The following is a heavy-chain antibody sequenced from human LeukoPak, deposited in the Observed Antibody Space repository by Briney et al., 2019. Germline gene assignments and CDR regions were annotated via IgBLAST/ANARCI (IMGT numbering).Heavy chain of an antibody. CDR3: ARKTGYLDY. Sequence: GGSLRLSCAASGFTFSSYAMSWVRQAPGKGLEWVSAIRGSGGSTYYADSVKGRFTISRDNSKNTLYLQMNSLRAEDPAVYYCARKTGYLDYWGQGTLVTVSS. CDR1: GFTFSSYA. V-gene: IGHV3-23*01. J-gene: IGHJ4*02. CDR2: IRGSGGST. D-gene: IGHD3-9*01.